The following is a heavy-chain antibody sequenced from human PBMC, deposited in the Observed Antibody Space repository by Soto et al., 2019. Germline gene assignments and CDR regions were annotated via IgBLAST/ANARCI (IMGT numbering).Heavy chain of an antibody. D-gene: IGHD3-22*01. CDR3: ASEPIYYNDGSGYYPLGY. CDR1: GYTFTTYR. Sequence: ASVNVSCKPSGYTFTTYRFSWVRQAPGQGLECVGWISASNGNTHYSQKFQGRVTMTADTSTSTAYMELRSLTSGDTAVYYCASEPIYYNDGSGYYPLGYWGQGTLVTVSS. V-gene: IGHV1-18*04. J-gene: IGHJ4*02. CDR2: ISASNGNT.